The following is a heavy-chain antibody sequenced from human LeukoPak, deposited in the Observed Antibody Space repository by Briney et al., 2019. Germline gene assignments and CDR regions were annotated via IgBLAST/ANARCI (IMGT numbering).Heavy chain of an antibody. CDR3: VKDRTGTYTLDY. CDR2: VSGSGGST. J-gene: IGHJ4*02. V-gene: IGHV3-23*01. D-gene: IGHD3-10*01. Sequence: GGSLRLSCAASGFTFSSFAMSWVRQAPGKGLEWVSAVSGSGGSTYYADSVKGRFTISRDNSKKPLNLQMNSLRAEDTAVYYCVKDRTGTYTLDYWGQGTLVTVSS. CDR1: GFTFSSFA.